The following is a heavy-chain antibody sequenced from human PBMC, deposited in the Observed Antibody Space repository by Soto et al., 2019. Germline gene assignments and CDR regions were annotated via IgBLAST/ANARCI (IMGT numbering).Heavy chain of an antibody. D-gene: IGHD2-2*01. Sequence: GASVKVSCKASGGTFSSYAISWVRQAPGQGLEWMGGIIPIFGTANYAQKFQGRVTITADKSTSTAYMELSSLRSEDTAVYYCARGKGYCSSTSCSWVPYHYYGMDVWGQGTTVTVSS. CDR2: IIPIFGTA. J-gene: IGHJ6*02. CDR1: GGTFSSYA. V-gene: IGHV1-69*06. CDR3: ARGKGYCSSTSCSWVPYHYYGMDV.